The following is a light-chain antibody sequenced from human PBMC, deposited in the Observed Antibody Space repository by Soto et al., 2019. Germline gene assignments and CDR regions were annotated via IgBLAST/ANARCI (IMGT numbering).Light chain of an antibody. J-gene: IGKJ1*01. CDR3: QQYGSSGT. CDR2: GES. CDR1: QSVSNNY. V-gene: IGKV3-20*01. Sequence: EIVMTQSPASLSVTPGERVTLSCRASQSVSNNYLAWYQQKPGQAPRLLIYGESNRATGIPDRFSGSGSGTDFTLTISRLEPEDFAVDDCQQYGSSGTFGQGTKVDIK.